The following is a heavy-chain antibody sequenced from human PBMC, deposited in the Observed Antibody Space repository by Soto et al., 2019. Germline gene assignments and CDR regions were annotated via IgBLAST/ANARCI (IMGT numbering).Heavy chain of an antibody. CDR2: IYYSGST. J-gene: IGHJ6*02. V-gene: IGHV4-61*01. CDR1: GGSVSSGSYY. Sequence: QVQLQESGPGLVKPSETLSLTCTVSGGSVSSGSYYWSWIRQLPGKGLEWIGYIYYSGSTNYNPSLKSRVTISVDTSKNQFSLKLSSVTAADTAVYYCARAPIAAAGIVGYYYYGMDVWGQGTTVTVSS. D-gene: IGHD6-13*01. CDR3: ARAPIAAAGIVGYYYYGMDV.